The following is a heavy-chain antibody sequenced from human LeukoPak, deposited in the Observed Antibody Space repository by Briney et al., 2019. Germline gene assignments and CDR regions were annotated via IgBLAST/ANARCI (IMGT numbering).Heavy chain of an antibody. Sequence: GGSLRLSCAASGSTFSSYAMSWVRQAPGKGLEWVSAISGSGGSTYYADSVKGRFTISRDNSKNTLYLQMNSLRAEDTAVYYCARDLNSEGAFDIWGQGTMVTVSS. CDR3: ARDLNSEGAFDI. J-gene: IGHJ3*02. D-gene: IGHD3-10*01. V-gene: IGHV3-23*01. CDR1: GSTFSSYA. CDR2: ISGSGGST.